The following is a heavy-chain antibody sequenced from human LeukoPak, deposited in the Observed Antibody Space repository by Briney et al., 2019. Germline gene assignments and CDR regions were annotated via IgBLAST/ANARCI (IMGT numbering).Heavy chain of an antibody. Sequence: SETLSLTCTVSGGSISSYYWSWIRQPPGKGLEWIGYIHYSGSTNYNPSLKSRVTISVDTSKNQFSLKLSSVTAADTAVYYCARDGLGLDAFDIWGQGTMVTVSS. CDR3: ARDGLGLDAFDI. CDR1: GGSISSYY. D-gene: IGHD3-22*01. V-gene: IGHV4-59*01. J-gene: IGHJ3*02. CDR2: IHYSGST.